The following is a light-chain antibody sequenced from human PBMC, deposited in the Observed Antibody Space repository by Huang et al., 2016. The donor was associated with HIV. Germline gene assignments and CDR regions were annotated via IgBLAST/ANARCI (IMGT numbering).Light chain of an antibody. CDR3: QQRSAWPLT. V-gene: IGKV3-11*01. J-gene: IGKJ4*01. CDR2: YAS. Sequence: EIVLTQSPATLSLSPGERATLSCRASQSVRSYLAWYQQKPGQAPRHLIYYASNRATGIPARFSGSGSGTDCTLTISYLQSEDFAVYYCQQRSAWPLTFGGGTKVEI. CDR1: QSVRSY.